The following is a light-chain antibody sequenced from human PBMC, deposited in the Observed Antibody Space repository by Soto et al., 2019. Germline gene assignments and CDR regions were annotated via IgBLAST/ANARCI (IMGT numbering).Light chain of an antibody. CDR2: GAS. J-gene: IGKJ1*01. Sequence: EIVLTQSPGTLSLSPGERATLSCRASQSVSNNYLAWYQQKPGQAPRLLIYGASNRATGIPDRFSGSGSGTDFTLPISSLQSADFAIYYCQPYNNWPPWTFGQGTKSDIK. CDR1: QSVSNNY. V-gene: IGKV3-20*01. CDR3: QPYNNWPPWT.